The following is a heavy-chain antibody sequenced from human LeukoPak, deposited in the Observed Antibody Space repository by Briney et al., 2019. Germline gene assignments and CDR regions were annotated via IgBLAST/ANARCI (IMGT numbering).Heavy chain of an antibody. D-gene: IGHD3-16*01. V-gene: IGHV4-39*01. CDR2: IYYTGST. J-gene: IGHJ3*02. Sequence: TTSETLSLTCTVSGGSISSSSYYWGWIRQPPGKGLEWIGSIYYTGSTLYNPSLTSRVTVSVDPSKNQFSLRLNSVTAADTAVYYCARHLGAYSYPFDIWGQGTKVTVSS. CDR1: GGSISSSSYY. CDR3: ARHLGAYSYPFDI.